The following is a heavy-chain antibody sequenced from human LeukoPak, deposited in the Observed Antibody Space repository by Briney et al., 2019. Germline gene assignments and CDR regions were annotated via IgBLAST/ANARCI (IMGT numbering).Heavy chain of an antibody. CDR1: GGTFSTYA. CDR3: ARGSAGYYFDY. Sequence: SVKVSCXASGGTFSTYAISWVRQAPGQGLEWMGRIIPIFGTANYAQKFQGRVTITTDESTSTAYMELSSLRSEDTAVYYCARGSAGYYFDYWGQGTLVTVSS. V-gene: IGHV1-69*05. J-gene: IGHJ4*02. CDR2: IIPIFGTA. D-gene: IGHD6-25*01.